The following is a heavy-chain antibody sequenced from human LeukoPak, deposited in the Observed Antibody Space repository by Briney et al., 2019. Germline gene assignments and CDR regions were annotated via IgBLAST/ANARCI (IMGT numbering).Heavy chain of an antibody. CDR2: ISSTITTT. CDR3: ARGDCSATGCYYFDY. Sequence: PVGSLRLSCAASGFRFSGHYMSWIRQAPGKGLEWVSYISSTITTTYYADSVKGRFTISRDNAKSSLYLQMSSLRAEDTAVYYCARGDCSATGCYYFDYWGQGTLVTVSS. D-gene: IGHD2-2*01. V-gene: IGHV3-11*04. CDR1: GFRFSGHY. J-gene: IGHJ4*02.